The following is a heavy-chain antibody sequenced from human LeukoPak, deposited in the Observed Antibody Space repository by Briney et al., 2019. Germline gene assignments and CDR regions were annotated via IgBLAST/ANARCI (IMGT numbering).Heavy chain of an antibody. V-gene: IGHV4-39*07. CDR3: VKEGEGSISH. CDR1: GGSISSSSYY. CDR2: IYYSGST. D-gene: IGHD3-16*01. J-gene: IGHJ4*02. Sequence: SETLSLTCTVSGGSISSSSYYWGWIRQPPGKGLEWIGSIYYSGSTYYNPSLKSRVSISVDLSKNQCSLNLSSVTAADTAVYYCVKEGEGSISHWGQGILVTVSS.